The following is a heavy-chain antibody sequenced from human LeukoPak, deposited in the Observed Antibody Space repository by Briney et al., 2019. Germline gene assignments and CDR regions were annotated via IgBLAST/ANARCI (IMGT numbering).Heavy chain of an antibody. J-gene: IGHJ3*02. D-gene: IGHD2-2*01. V-gene: IGHV3-30-3*01. CDR1: GFTFSSYA. CDR2: ISYDGSNK. Sequence: GSLRLSCAASGFTFSSYAMHWVRQAPGKGLEWVAVISYDGSNKYYADSVKGRFTISRDNSKNTLYLQMNSLRAEDTAVYYCARYPSRLGAFDIWGQGTMVTVSS. CDR3: ARYPSRLGAFDI.